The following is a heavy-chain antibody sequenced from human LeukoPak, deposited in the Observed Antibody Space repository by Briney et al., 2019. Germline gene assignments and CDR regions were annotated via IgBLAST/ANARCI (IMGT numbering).Heavy chain of an antibody. D-gene: IGHD3-10*01. Sequence: GGSLRLSCAASGFTVSSNYMSWVRQAPGKGLEWVANIKQDGSEKYYVDSVKGRFTISRDNAKNSLYLQMNSLRAEDTAVYYCARDSDAVLLWFGELDYWGQGTLVTVSS. CDR1: GFTVSSNY. CDR2: IKQDGSEK. J-gene: IGHJ4*02. V-gene: IGHV3-7*01. CDR3: ARDSDAVLLWFGELDY.